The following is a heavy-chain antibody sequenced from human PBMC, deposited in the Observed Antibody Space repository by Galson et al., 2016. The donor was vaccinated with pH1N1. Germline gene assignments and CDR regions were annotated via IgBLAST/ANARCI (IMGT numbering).Heavy chain of an antibody. Sequence: SLRLSCEASGFSLSSYGLTWVRRAPGKGLQWVSSISGSGGNTYYAHSVKGRFPISRDNSKNTVYLQMNSLRAEDTSTYYCAKNVREAAAPNDAFDIWGQGTMVTVSS. J-gene: IGHJ3*02. CDR1: GFSLSSYG. CDR3: AKNVREAAAPNDAFDI. V-gene: IGHV3-23*01. D-gene: IGHD6-13*01. CDR2: ISGSGGNT.